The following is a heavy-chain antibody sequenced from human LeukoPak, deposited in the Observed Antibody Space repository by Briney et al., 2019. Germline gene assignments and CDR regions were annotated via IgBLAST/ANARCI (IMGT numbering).Heavy chain of an antibody. V-gene: IGHV3-30*02. CDR1: GFTFSSYS. CDR2: IRYDGNSE. CDR3: AKDLTYSSQGGSDS. J-gene: IGHJ4*02. D-gene: IGHD3-16*01. Sequence: PGGSLRLSCAASGFTFSSYSMSWVRQAPGKGLQWVTFIRYDGNSESYADSVKGRFIISRDNSKNTLYLQMNSLRAEDTALYFCAKDLTYSSQGGSDSWGQGTLVTVSS.